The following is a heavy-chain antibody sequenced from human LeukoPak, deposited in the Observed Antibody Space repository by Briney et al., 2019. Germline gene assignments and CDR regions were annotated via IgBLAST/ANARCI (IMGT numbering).Heavy chain of an antibody. CDR2: MNPNSGNT. CDR3: ARGDYGDYSPLDY. V-gene: IGHV1-8*01. Sequence: ASVKVSCKASGYTFTSYDINWVRRATGQGLEWMGWMNPNSGNTGYAQKFQGRVTRTRNTSISTAYMELSSLRSEDTAVYYCARGDYGDYSPLDYWGQGTLVTVSS. CDR1: GYTFTSYD. D-gene: IGHD4-17*01. J-gene: IGHJ4*02.